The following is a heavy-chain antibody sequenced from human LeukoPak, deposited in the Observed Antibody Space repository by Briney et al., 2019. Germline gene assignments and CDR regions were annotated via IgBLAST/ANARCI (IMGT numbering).Heavy chain of an antibody. Sequence: GGSLRLSCAASGFTFSRYAMIWVRQAPGKGLEWASAISGSGANTYYADSVKGRFTISRDNSKNTLYLKMNSLRAEDTAVYYCAKKSFSAVVGTPGYWGQGTLVTVSS. V-gene: IGHV3-23*01. CDR3: AKKSFSAVVGTPGY. J-gene: IGHJ4*02. D-gene: IGHD6-19*01. CDR2: ISGSGANT. CDR1: GFTFSRYA.